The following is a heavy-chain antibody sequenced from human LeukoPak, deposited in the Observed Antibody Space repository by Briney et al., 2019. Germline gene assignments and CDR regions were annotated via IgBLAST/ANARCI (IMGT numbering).Heavy chain of an antibody. Sequence: SVKVSCKASGYTFTSYGISWVRQAPGQGLEWMGRIIPILGIANYAQKFQGRVTITADKSTSTAYMELSSLRSEDTAVYYCASYYYDSSGYDYWGQGTLVTVSS. J-gene: IGHJ4*02. CDR2: IIPILGIA. V-gene: IGHV1-69*04. CDR3: ASYYYDSSGYDY. D-gene: IGHD3-22*01. CDR1: GYTFTSYG.